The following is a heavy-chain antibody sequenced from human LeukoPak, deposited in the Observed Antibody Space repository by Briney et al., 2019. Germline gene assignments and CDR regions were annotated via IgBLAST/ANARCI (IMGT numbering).Heavy chain of an antibody. Sequence: GGSLRLSCAASGFTFSSYAMSWVRQAPGKGLEWVSAISGSGGSTYYADSVKGRFTTSRDNSKNTLYLQMNSLRAEDTAVYYCAKDGVTMVRGVKPLDYWGQGTLVTVSS. CDR1: GFTFSSYA. J-gene: IGHJ4*02. D-gene: IGHD3-10*01. CDR2: ISGSGGST. CDR3: AKDGVTMVRGVKPLDY. V-gene: IGHV3-23*01.